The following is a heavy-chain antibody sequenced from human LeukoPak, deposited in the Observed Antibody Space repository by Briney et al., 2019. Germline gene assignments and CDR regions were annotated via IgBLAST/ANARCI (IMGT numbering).Heavy chain of an antibody. CDR1: GGSFSGYY. Sequence: SETLSLTCAVYGGSFSGYYWSWIRQPPGKGLEWIGEINHSGSTNYNPSLKSRVTISVDTSKNQFSLKLSSVTAADTAVYYCASDDCSSTSCYFGKYGMDVWGQGTTVTVSS. V-gene: IGHV4-34*01. D-gene: IGHD2-2*01. J-gene: IGHJ6*02. CDR3: ASDDCSSTSCYFGKYGMDV. CDR2: INHSGST.